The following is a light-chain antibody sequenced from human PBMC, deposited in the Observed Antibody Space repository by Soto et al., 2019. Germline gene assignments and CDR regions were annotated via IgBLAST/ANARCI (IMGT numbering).Light chain of an antibody. V-gene: IGLV2-14*03. CDR1: SSDVGGYNY. Sequence: QSALSQPASVSGSPGQSITISCTGTSSDVGGYNYVSWFQHHPGKAPKLMIYDVGNRPSGVSDRFSGSKSGNTASLTISGLQAEDGADYYCSSYSSTSIPYVFGTGTKVTV. J-gene: IGLJ1*01. CDR3: SSYSSTSIPYV. CDR2: DVG.